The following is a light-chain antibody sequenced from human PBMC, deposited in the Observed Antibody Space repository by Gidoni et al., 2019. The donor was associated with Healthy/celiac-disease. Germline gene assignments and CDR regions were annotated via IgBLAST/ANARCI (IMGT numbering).Light chain of an antibody. CDR2: GAS. J-gene: IGKJ4*01. CDR3: QQYNNWPPLLT. CDR1: QSVSSN. Sequence: EIVMTQSPATLSVSPGARATLSCRASQSVSSNLAWYQQKPGQAPRLLIYGASTRATGIAARFSGSGSGTEFTLTISSLQSEDFAVYYCQQYNNWPPLLTFGGGTKVEIK. V-gene: IGKV3-15*01.